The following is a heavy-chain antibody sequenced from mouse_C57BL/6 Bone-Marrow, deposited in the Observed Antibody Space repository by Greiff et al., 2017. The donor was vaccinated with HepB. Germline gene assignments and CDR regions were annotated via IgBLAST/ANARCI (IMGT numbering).Heavy chain of an antibody. CDR2: IFPGSGST. CDR1: GYTFTDYY. Sequence: QVQLQQSGPELVKPGASVKISCKASGYTFTDYYINWVKQRPGQGLEWIGWIFPGSGSTYYNGKFKGKATLTVDKSSSTAYMLLSSLTSEDSAVYFCARADYYGSSWYFDYWGQGTTLTVSS. D-gene: IGHD1-1*01. V-gene: IGHV1-75*01. CDR3: ARADYYGSSWYFDY. J-gene: IGHJ2*01.